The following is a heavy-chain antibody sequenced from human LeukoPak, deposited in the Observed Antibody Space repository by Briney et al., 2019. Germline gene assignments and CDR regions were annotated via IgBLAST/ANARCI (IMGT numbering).Heavy chain of an antibody. CDR3: ASMLKWFGEPY. J-gene: IGHJ4*02. Sequence: PSETLSLTCAVYGGSFSGFFWSWIRQPPGKGLEWIGEINHSGSTNCNPSLKSRVTISVDTSKNQFSLKLSSVTAADTAVYYCASMLKWFGEPYWGQGTLVTVSS. D-gene: IGHD3-10*01. CDR2: INHSGST. CDR1: GGSFSGFF. V-gene: IGHV4-34*01.